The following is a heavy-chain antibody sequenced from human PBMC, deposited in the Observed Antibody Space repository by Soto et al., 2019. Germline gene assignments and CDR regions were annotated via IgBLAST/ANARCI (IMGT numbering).Heavy chain of an antibody. V-gene: IGHV1-69*06. J-gene: IGHJ3*02. CDR1: GGTFSSYA. Sequence: SVKVSCKASGGTFSSYAISWVRQAPGQGLEWMGGIIPIFGTANYAQKFQGRVTITADKSTSTAYMELSSLRSEDTAVYYCARSPIAYDAFDICGQGTMVTVSS. CDR2: IIPIFGTA. CDR3: ARSPIAYDAFDI. D-gene: IGHD6-13*01.